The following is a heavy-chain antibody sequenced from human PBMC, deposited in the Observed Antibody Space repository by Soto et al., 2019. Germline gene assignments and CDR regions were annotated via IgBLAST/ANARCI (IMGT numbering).Heavy chain of an antibody. Sequence: GEALKISCEGSGYTFTNYWIGWVRQMPGKSLEGMGIIYPGDSDTRYSPSFQGQVSFSADKSTTSAYLQWSSLKASDTAIYFCARRARGNWAFDYWGQGTLVTVSS. CDR3: ARRARGNWAFDY. V-gene: IGHV5-51*01. D-gene: IGHD3-16*01. CDR1: GYTFTNYW. J-gene: IGHJ4*02. CDR2: IYPGDSDT.